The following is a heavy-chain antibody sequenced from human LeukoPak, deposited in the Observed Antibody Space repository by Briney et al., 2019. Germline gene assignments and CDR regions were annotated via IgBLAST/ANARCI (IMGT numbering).Heavy chain of an antibody. J-gene: IGHJ6*02. V-gene: IGHV1-24*01. CDR2: FDPEDGET. Sequence: ASVKVSCKVSGYTLTELSMHWVRQAPGKGLEWMGGFDPEDGETIYAQKFQGRVTMTEDTSTDTAYMELSSLRSEDTAVYYCATGDSPGRNRPDFYYYYGMDVWGQGTTVTVSS. CDR3: ATGDSPGRNRPDFYYYYGMDV. CDR1: GYTLTELS. D-gene: IGHD3-10*01.